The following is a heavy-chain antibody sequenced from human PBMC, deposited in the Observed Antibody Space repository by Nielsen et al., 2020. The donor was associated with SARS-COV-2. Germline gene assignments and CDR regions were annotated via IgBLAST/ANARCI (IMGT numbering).Heavy chain of an antibody. CDR2: ISSSGGNT. CDR1: GFIFSSYA. J-gene: IGHJ4*02. Sequence: GSLKISCAVSGFIFSSYAMNWVRQAPGKGLEWVSAISSSGGNTYYADSVKGRFTISRDNFKNALYLQMNSLRAEDTAVYYCAKAGGHSYFDHWGQGTLVTVSS. CDR3: AKAGGHSYFDH. V-gene: IGHV3-23*01. D-gene: IGHD3-16*01.